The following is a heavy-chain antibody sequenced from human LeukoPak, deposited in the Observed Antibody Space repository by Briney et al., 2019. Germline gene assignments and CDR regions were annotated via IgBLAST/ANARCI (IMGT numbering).Heavy chain of an antibody. Sequence: PPGGSLRLSCAASGFTFSSYDMHWVRQATGKGLEWVSAIGTAGDTYYPGSVKGRFTISRENAKNSLYLQMNSLRAGDTAVYYCARALGSPHNHGMDVWGQGTTVTVSS. CDR1: GFTFSSYD. CDR2: IGTAGDT. J-gene: IGHJ6*02. D-gene: IGHD1-14*01. CDR3: ARALGSPHNHGMDV. V-gene: IGHV3-13*01.